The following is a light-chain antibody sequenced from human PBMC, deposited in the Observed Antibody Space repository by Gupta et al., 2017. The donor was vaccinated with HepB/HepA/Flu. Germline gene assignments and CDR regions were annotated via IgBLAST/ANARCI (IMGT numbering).Light chain of an antibody. CDR1: QSVLYTSNNKNY. CDR3: QQYYTVPFT. CDR2: WAS. Sequence: DFVMTRSPDSLAVSLGERPTINCKSSQSVLYTSNNKNYLAWYQQKPGQPPKLLIYWASTRESGVPDRFSGSGSGTDFTLTISSLQAEDVAIYYCQQYYTVPFTFGQGTNLEIK. J-gene: IGKJ2*01. V-gene: IGKV4-1*01.